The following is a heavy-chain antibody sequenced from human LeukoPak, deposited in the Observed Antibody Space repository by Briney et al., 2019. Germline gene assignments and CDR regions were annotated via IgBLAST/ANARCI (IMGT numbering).Heavy chain of an antibody. CDR2: ISSSSSYI. V-gene: IGHV3-21*01. J-gene: IGHJ4*02. D-gene: IGHD6-13*01. Sequence: GGSLRLSCAASGFTFSSYSMNWVRQAPGKGLEWVSSISSSSSYIYYADSVKGRFTISRDNTKNSLYLQMNSLRAEDTAVYYCARVYSSSWYYFDYWGQGTLVTVSS. CDR3: ARVYSSSWYYFDY. CDR1: GFTFSSYS.